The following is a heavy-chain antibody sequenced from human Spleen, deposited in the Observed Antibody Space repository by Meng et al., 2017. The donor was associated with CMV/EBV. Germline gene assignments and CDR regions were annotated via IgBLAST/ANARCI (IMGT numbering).Heavy chain of an antibody. CDR3: ARYCSSTSCYRNYYYGMDV. Sequence: GESLKISCGASGFNFSDYYMTWIRQAPGKGLEWVSYISRSGTTIRSADSAKGRFTISRDNAKNSLYLQMNSLRAEDTAVYYCARYCSSTSCYRNYYYGMDVWGQGTTVTVSS. J-gene: IGHJ6*02. V-gene: IGHV3-11*04. D-gene: IGHD2-2*01. CDR2: ISRSGTTI. CDR1: GFNFSDYY.